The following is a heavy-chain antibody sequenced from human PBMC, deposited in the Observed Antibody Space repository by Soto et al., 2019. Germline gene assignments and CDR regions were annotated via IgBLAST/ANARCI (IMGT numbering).Heavy chain of an antibody. CDR2: IIPIFGTA. Sequence: WVRQAPGQGLEWMGGIIPIFGTANYAQKFQGRVTITADESTSTAYMELSSLRSEDTAVYYCARGVVARLGYYGMDVWGQGTTVTVSS. V-gene: IGHV1-69*01. D-gene: IGHD2-15*01. CDR3: ARGVVARLGYYGMDV. J-gene: IGHJ6*02.